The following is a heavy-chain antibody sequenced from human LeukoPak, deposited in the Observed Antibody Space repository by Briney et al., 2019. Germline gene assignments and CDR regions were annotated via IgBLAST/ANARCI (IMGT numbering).Heavy chain of an antibody. D-gene: IGHD3-10*01. CDR1: GYTFTSYG. CDR3: ARDWSTYYYGSGSYYRRGYLDY. CDR2: ISAYNGNT. Sequence: ASVKVSCKASGYTFTSYGISWVRQAPGQGLEWMGWISAYNGNTNYAQKLQGRVTMTTDTSTSTAYMELRSLRSDDTAVYYCARDWSTYYYGSGSYYRRGYLDYWGQGTLVTVSS. J-gene: IGHJ4*02. V-gene: IGHV1-18*01.